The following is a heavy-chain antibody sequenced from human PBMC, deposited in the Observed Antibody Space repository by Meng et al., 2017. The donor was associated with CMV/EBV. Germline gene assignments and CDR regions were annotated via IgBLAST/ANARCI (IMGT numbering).Heavy chain of an antibody. CDR1: GFTFDDYA. CDR2: ISWNSGSI. Sequence: SLKISCAASGFTFDDYAMHWVRQAPGKGLEWVSGISWNSGSIGYADSVKGRFTISRDNAKNSLYLQMNSLRAEDTALYYYAKAAARSWFDPWGQGTLVTVSS. J-gene: IGHJ5*02. D-gene: IGHD6-6*01. V-gene: IGHV3-9*01. CDR3: AKAAARSWFDP.